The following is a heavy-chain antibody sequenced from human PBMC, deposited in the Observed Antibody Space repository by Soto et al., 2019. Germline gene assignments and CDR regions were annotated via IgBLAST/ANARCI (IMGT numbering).Heavy chain of an antibody. D-gene: IGHD3-22*01. Sequence: KPSETLSLTCTVSGGSISSYYWSWIRQPPGKGLEWIGYIYYSGSTNYNPSLKSRVTISVDTSKNQFSLRLSSVTAADTAVYYCARRTRAGYYAPYNWFDPWGQGTLVTVSS. V-gene: IGHV4-59*01. CDR3: ARRTRAGYYAPYNWFDP. CDR2: IYYSGST. CDR1: GGSISSYY. J-gene: IGHJ5*02.